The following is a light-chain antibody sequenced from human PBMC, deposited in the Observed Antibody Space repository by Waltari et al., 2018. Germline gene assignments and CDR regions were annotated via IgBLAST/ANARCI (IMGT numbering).Light chain of an antibody. CDR2: EAS. V-gene: IGKV1-33*01. CDR3: QQYATLPRTT. Sequence: DIQMTQPPSSLSASVGDRVPITCQASQDISNYLTWYQQKPGNAPKLLIYEASNLETGVPTRCGGSGSRTDFPFTISRLQPEDIASYSCQQYATLPRTTFGPGTKVDIK. J-gene: IGKJ3*01. CDR1: QDISNY.